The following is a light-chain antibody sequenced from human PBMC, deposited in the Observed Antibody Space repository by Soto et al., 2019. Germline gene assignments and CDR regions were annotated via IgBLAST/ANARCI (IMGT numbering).Light chain of an antibody. J-gene: IGKJ4*01. V-gene: IGKV3D-15*01. CDR3: QQYKDWPPLT. CDR2: GAS. CDR1: QSVNIN. Sequence: EIAMTQSPVTLSASPGERVTLSCRASQSVNINLAWYQQRPGQAPRVLIYGASNRASGITDRFSGSGSGTVFTLTNSSLEPDDFALYYCQQYKDWPPLTFGGGNRVEIK.